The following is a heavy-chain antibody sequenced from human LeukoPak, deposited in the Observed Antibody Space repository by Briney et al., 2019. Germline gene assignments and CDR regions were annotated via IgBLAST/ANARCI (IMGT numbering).Heavy chain of an antibody. CDR2: INHSGST. J-gene: IGHJ4*02. CDR1: GGSFSGYY. V-gene: IGHV4-34*01. CDR3: ARLPGYSSSWPLFDY. Sequence: PSETLSLTCAVYGGSFSGYYWSWIRQPPGKGLEWIGEINHSGSTNYNPSLKSRVTISVDTSKNQFSLKLSSVTAADTAVYYCARLPGYSSSWPLFDYWGQGTLVTVSS. D-gene: IGHD6-13*01.